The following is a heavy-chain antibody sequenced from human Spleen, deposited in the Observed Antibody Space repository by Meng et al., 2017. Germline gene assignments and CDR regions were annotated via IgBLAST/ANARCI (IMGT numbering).Heavy chain of an antibody. D-gene: IGHD6-19*01. J-gene: IGHJ4*02. CDR1: GYSISSGYY. V-gene: IGHV4-38-2*02. Sequence: SETLSLTCTVSGYSISSGYYWGWIRQPPGKGLEWIGSIYHSGSTYYNPSLKSRVTISVDTSKNQFSLKLSSVTAADTAVYYCAGAGYSSGWYDYWGQGTLVTVSS. CDR2: IYHSGST. CDR3: AGAGYSSGWYDY.